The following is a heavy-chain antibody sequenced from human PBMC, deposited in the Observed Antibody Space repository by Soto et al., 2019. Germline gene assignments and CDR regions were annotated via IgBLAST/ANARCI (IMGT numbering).Heavy chain of an antibody. V-gene: IGHV1-3*01. J-gene: IGHJ5*02. D-gene: IGHD3-9*01. CDR2: INAGNGNT. Sequence: ASVKVSCKASGYTFTSYAMHWVRQAPGQRLEWMGWINAGNGNTKYSQKFQGRVTITRDTSASTAYMELSSLRSEDTAVYYCARDRLRYFDWVYNWFDAWGQGTLVTVSS. CDR3: ARDRLRYFDWVYNWFDA. CDR1: GYTFTSYA.